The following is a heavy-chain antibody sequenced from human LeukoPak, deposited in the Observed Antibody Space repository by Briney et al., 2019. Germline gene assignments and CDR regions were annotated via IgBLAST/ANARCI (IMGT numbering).Heavy chain of an antibody. V-gene: IGHV3-30-3*01. CDR2: ISYDGSNK. CDR1: GFTFSSHA. Sequence: GGSLRLSCAASGFTFSSHAMHWVRQAPGKGLEWVAVISYDGSNKYYADSVKGRFTISRDNSKNTLYLQMNSLRAEDTAVYYCARDFQPGWGQGTLVTVSS. CDR3: ARDFQPG. J-gene: IGHJ4*02.